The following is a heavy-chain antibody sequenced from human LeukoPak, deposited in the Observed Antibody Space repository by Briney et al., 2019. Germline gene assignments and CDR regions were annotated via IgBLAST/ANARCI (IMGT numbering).Heavy chain of an antibody. CDR2: IYYSGST. V-gene: IGHV4-59*01. D-gene: IGHD6-19*01. CDR3: ARGAGSSGPLDY. J-gene: IGHJ4*02. Sequence: SETRSLSCTVSGGSIISYYWSWILQPPGKGLEWIGYIYYSGSTNYNPSLKSRVTISVDTSKNQFSLKLSSVTAADTAVYYCARGAGSSGPLDYWGQGTLVTVSS. CDR1: GGSIISYY.